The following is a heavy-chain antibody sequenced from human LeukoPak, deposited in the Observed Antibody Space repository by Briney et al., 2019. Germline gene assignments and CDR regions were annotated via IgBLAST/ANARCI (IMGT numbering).Heavy chain of an antibody. CDR3: AKKTPGGVWSGPDY. J-gene: IGHJ4*01. D-gene: IGHD3-3*01. V-gene: IGHV3-30*18. CDR2: ISYDGSNI. Sequence: GRSLRLSCAASGFTFSAYGMHWVRQAPGKGLEWVAVISYDGSNIYYVDPVKGRFTISRDNSKNTLFLQMNSLRAEDTALYNCAKKTPGGVWSGPDYWGHGTLVTVSS. CDR1: GFTFSAYG.